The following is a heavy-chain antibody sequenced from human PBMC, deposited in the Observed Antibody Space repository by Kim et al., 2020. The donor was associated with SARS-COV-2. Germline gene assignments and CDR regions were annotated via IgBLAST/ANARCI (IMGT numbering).Heavy chain of an antibody. CDR1: NYTFSNYG. Sequence: ASVKVSCKASNYTFSNYGISWVRQAPGQGLEWMGWISIYNGDTNSAQNLQGRVTMTTDTSTSTAYMELRSLRSDDTAVYYCARDGTMVRGAITHDYGMDVWGQGTTVTVSS. D-gene: IGHD3-10*01. J-gene: IGHJ6*02. V-gene: IGHV1-18*01. CDR3: ARDGTMVRGAITHDYGMDV. CDR2: ISIYNGDT.